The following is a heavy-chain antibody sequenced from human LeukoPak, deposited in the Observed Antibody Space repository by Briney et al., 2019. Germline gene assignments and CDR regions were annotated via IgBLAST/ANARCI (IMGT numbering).Heavy chain of an antibody. J-gene: IGHJ6*02. CDR1: GFTVGSKY. CDR2: IYSGGNT. CDR3: ARSVGSYYYYGMDV. D-gene: IGHD4-23*01. Sequence: GGSLRLSCAASGFTVGSKYMSWVRQTPGKGLDWVSVIYSGGNTHYSDSVKGRFTISRDNSKNTLYLQMNSLRAEDTAVYYCARSVGSYYYYGMDVWGQGTTVTVS. V-gene: IGHV3-53*05.